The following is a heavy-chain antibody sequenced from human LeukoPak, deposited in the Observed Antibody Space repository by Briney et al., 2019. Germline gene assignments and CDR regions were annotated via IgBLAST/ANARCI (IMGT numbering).Heavy chain of an antibody. CDR1: GFTVSSNY. CDR2: IYSGGST. D-gene: IGHD1-14*01. Sequence: GGSLRLSCAASGFTVSSNYMSWVRQAPGKGLEWVSVIYSGGSTYYADSVEGRFTISRDIFNNIWYLQMNSLRAEDTAVYYCAKGCQCPSGLSSWFDPRGQGTLVAVSS. CDR3: AKGCQCPSGLSSWFDP. V-gene: IGHV3-53*01. J-gene: IGHJ5*02.